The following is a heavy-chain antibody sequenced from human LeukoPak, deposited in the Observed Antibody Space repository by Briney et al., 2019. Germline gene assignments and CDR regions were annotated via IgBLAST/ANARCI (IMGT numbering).Heavy chain of an antibody. V-gene: IGHV3-7*05. CDR1: GFTFSTYS. CDR3: AVSPDRAARVGGAGYCSGDSCYGY. D-gene: IGHD2-15*01. Sequence: PGGSLRLSCAASGFTFSTYSMTCVRQAPGQGLEWVANMNRDGSETYYVDSVKGRFTISRDNAKNSLYLQMSSLRVEDTAVYCCAVSPDRAARVGGAGYCSGDSCYGYWGQGTLVTVSS. J-gene: IGHJ4*02. CDR2: MNRDGSET.